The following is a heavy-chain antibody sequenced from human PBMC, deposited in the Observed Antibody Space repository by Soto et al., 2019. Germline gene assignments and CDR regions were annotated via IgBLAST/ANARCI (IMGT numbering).Heavy chain of an antibody. CDR1: GYTFTSYG. CDR3: ARDTLDIVVVPAAIGPQDAFDI. CDR2: ISAYNGNT. Sequence: ASVKVSFKASGYTFTSYGISWVRQAPGQGLEWMGWISAYNGNTNYAQKLQGRVTMTTDTSTSTAYMELRSLRSDDTAVYYCARDTLDIVVVPAAIGPQDAFDIWAQGTMVTVSS. V-gene: IGHV1-18*01. D-gene: IGHD2-2*02. J-gene: IGHJ3*02.